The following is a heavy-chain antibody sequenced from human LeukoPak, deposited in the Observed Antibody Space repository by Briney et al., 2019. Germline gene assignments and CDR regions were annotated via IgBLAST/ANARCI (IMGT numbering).Heavy chain of an antibody. D-gene: IGHD3-9*01. CDR3: VRANILTEGGYYYMDV. V-gene: IGHV4-38-2*02. Sequence: SETLSLTCTVSGYSINSAFYWGWIRVPPGKGLEWIGSVFHRGTTYYNSSLKSRVNISIDTSKNQFSLKLNSLTAEDTAMYYCVRANILTEGGYYYMDVWGKGTTVTISS. CDR1: GYSINSAFY. CDR2: VFHRGTT. J-gene: IGHJ6*03.